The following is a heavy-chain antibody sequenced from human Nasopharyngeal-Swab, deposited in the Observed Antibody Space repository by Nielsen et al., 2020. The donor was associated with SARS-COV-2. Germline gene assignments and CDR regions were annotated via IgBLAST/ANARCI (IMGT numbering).Heavy chain of an antibody. Sequence: GESLKISCATSGFTFSSYAMHWVRQAPGKGLEWVAVTSHDGGDKFYADSVKGRFSISRDTSKSTIYLHMNSLRPEDTGLYFCARADRGGSYFSQYYYYMDVWGTGTTVTVSS. CDR2: TSHDGGDK. CDR1: GFTFSSYA. V-gene: IGHV3-30*03. D-gene: IGHD1-26*01. CDR3: ARADRGGSYFSQYYYYMDV. J-gene: IGHJ6*03.